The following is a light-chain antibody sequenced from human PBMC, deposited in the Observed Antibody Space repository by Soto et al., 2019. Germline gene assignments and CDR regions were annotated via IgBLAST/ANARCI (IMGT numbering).Light chain of an antibody. J-gene: IGKJ2*01. CDR1: QSISSH. Sequence: DIQMTQSPSSLSASVGDRVTITCRASQSISSHLNWYQQKTGKAPKLLIYASSSLQSGVPSRFSGSGSGTDFTLTISSLQPEDFATYYCQQSYSTPYTFGQGTKLEI. V-gene: IGKV1-39*01. CDR3: QQSYSTPYT. CDR2: ASS.